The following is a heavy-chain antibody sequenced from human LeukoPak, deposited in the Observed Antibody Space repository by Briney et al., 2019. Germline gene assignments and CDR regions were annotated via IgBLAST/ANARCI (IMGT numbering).Heavy chain of an antibody. CDR3: AKSDFRWLGTPDN. CDR1: GFTFSSYG. Sequence: PGGSLRLSCAASGFTFSSYGMSWVRQAPGKGLEWVSAITGSGGGTYYGDSVKGRFTISRDNPKNTLYLQMNSLRAEDTAVYYCAKSDFRWLGTPDNWGQGTLVTVSS. J-gene: IGHJ4*02. CDR2: ITGSGGGT. D-gene: IGHD6-19*01. V-gene: IGHV3-23*01.